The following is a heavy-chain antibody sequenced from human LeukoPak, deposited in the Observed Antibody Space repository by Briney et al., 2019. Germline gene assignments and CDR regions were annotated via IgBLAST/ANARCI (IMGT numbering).Heavy chain of an antibody. CDR2: IWYDGSNK. Sequence: GGSLRLSCAASGFTFSSYGMHWVRQAPGKGLEGVAVIWYDGSNKYYADSVKGRFTISRDNSKNTLYLQMNSLRAEDTAVYYCARDRVVTGYYFDYWGQGTLVTVPS. V-gene: IGHV3-33*01. CDR3: ARDRVVTGYYFDY. D-gene: IGHD2-15*01. J-gene: IGHJ4*02. CDR1: GFTFSSYG.